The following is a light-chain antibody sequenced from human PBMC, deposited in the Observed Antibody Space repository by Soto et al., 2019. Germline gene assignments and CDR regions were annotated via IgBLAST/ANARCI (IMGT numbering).Light chain of an antibody. CDR2: GAS. J-gene: IGKJ2*01. CDR3: QEYNYWRPRYT. CDR1: QSVSSN. V-gene: IGKV3-15*01. Sequence: EIGMTQSPATLSVSPGERATLSCRASQSVSSNLAWYQQKPGQAPRLLIYGASTRATGIPARFSGGGSRTEFSLTISSLPSEDFAVYYCQEYNYWRPRYTCGQGIKLESK.